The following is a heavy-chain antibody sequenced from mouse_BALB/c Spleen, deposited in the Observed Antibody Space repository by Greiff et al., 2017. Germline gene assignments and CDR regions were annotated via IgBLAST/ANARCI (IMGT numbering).Heavy chain of an antibody. CDR1: GYTFTSYY. D-gene: IGHD1-1*01. CDR2: INPSNGGT. V-gene: IGHV1S81*02. J-gene: IGHJ4*01. Sequence: VQGVESGAELVKPGASVKLSCKASGYTFTSYYMYWVKQRPGQGLEWIGEINPSNGGTNFNEKFKSKATLTVDKSSSTAYMQLSSLTSEDSAVYYCTRFLYYYYAMDYWGQGTSVTVSS. CDR3: TRFLYYYYAMDY.